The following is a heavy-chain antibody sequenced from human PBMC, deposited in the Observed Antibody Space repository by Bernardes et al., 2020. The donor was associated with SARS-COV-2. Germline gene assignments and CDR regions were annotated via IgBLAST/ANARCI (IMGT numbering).Heavy chain of an antibody. J-gene: IGHJ6*02. CDR1: GGSISSSNYY. V-gene: IGHV4-39*01. CDR2: IYSSGSS. CDR3: AGSSCGIDCYICGLGSWGYSMND. D-gene: IGHD2-21*02. Sequence: SETLSLTCTVSGGSISSSNYYWGWIRQPPGKGLEWIGSIYSSGSSYYNPSLQSRVRRSVATSRNQFSLRLSFVTAADTAVYHCAGSSCGIDCYICGLGSWGYSMNDWGHGASITVSS.